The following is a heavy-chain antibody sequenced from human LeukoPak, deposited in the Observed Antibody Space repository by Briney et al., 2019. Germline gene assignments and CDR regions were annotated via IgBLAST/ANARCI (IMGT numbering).Heavy chain of an antibody. D-gene: IGHD3-22*01. CDR2: INHSGST. J-gene: IGHJ4*02. CDR3: AVPKYYYDSSGYYYAYFDY. CDR1: GGSFSGYY. V-gene: IGHV4-34*01. Sequence: SETPSLTCAVYGGSFSGYYWSWIRQPPGKGLEWIGEINHSGSTNYNPSLKSRVTISVDTSKNQFSLKLSSVTAADTAVYYCAVPKYYYDSSGYYYAYFDYWGQGTLVTVSS.